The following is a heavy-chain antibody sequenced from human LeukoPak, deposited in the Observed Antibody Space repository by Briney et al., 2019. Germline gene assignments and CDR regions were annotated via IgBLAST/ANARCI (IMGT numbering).Heavy chain of an antibody. Sequence: GGSLRLPCAASGFPLSRYTMSWVRPPPGRGREWVSSITTSDGNTYYADSVKGRFTVSRDNSKNTLFLQMNSLRAEDTAVYYCAKYDYGGNPNEYYFDYWGQGTLVTVSS. CDR1: GFPLSRYT. CDR2: ITTSDGNT. D-gene: IGHD4-23*01. J-gene: IGHJ4*02. CDR3: AKYDYGGNPNEYYFDY. V-gene: IGHV3-23*01.